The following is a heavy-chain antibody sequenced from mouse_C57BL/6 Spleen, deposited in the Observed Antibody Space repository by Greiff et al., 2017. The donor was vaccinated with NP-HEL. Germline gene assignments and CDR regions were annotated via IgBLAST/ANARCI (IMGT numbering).Heavy chain of an antibody. CDR2: ISSGGDYI. CDR3: TRAGTGGYYAMDY. D-gene: IGHD4-1*01. J-gene: IGHJ4*01. V-gene: IGHV5-9-1*02. CDR1: GFTFSSYA. Sequence: EVHLVESGEGLVKPGGSLKLSCAASGFTFSSYAMSWVRQTPEKRLEWVAYISSGGDYIYYADTVKGRFTISRDNARNTLYLQMSSLKSEDTAMYYCTRAGTGGYYAMDYWGQGTSVTVSS.